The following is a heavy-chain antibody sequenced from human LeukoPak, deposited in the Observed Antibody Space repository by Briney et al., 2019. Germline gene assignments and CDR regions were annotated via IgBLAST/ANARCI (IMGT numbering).Heavy chain of an antibody. J-gene: IGHJ5*02. CDR1: GFDLHTYE. V-gene: IGHV3-48*03. CDR3: ARGDPHADL. CDR2: ITISGHTK. Sequence: GGSLRLSCAASGFDLHTYEMNWVRQAPGKGLEWIADITISGHTKNYADSVKGRFTISRDSARTPLYLQMNSLRVEDTGVYFCARGDPHADLWGQGTLVTVSS.